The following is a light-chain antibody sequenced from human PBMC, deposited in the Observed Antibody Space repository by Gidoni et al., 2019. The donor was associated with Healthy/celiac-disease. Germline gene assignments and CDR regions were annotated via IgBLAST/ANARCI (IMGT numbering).Light chain of an antibody. Sequence: EIVLTQSPGTLSLSPGERATLSCRASQSVSSSYFAWYQQKPGQAPRLLIYGASSRATGIPDRFSGSGSGTDFTLTISRLEPEDFAVYYCQQYGSSPVTFAGGTKVEIK. J-gene: IGKJ4*01. V-gene: IGKV3-20*01. CDR1: QSVSSSY. CDR2: GAS. CDR3: QQYGSSPVT.